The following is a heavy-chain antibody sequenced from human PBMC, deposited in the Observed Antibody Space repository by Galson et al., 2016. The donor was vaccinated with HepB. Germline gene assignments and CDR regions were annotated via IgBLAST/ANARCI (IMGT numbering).Heavy chain of an antibody. Sequence: SETLSLTGAVFGDSFSSPYWSWIRQPPGKGLEWIGEINHSGEIYHSGITNSNPSLTSRVSISVDTSKNQFSLNPSSVTAADTAVYFCARVDRSSWFAKWGQGTLVTVSS. CDR3: ARVDRSSWFAK. CDR2: INHSGEIYHSGIT. V-gene: IGHV4-34*01. CDR1: GDSFSSPY. D-gene: IGHD6-19*01. J-gene: IGHJ4*02.